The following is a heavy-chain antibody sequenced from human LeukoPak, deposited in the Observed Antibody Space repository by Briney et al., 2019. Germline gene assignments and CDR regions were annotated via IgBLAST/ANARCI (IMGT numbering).Heavy chain of an antibody. J-gene: IGHJ4*02. V-gene: IGHV3-33*08. D-gene: IGHD3-10*01. CDR1: GFTFSTYG. CDR2: IWYDGSNK. Sequence: GGSLRLSCAASGFTFSTYGMHWVRQAPGKGLEWVALIWYDGSNKKYADSVKGRFTISRDNSKNTLYLQMNSLRAEDTAVYYCAKLPYGSGSYEFDYWGQGTLVTVSS. CDR3: AKLPYGSGSYEFDY.